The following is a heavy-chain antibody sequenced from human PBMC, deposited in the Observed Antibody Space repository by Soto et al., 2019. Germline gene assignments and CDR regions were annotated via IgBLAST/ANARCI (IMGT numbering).Heavy chain of an antibody. CDR3: ARAFCTNGVCYYFFDY. CDR1: GFTFGTYA. Sequence: GGSLRLSCAASGFTFGTYAMHWVRQAPGKGLEWVAVIYHGGSNRYYGDAVKGRFTISRDNSKSTLYLQMSSLRAEDTAVYYCARAFCTNGVCYYFFDYWGHGTLVTVSS. J-gene: IGHJ4*01. D-gene: IGHD2-8*01. CDR2: IYHGGSNR. V-gene: IGHV3-30*12.